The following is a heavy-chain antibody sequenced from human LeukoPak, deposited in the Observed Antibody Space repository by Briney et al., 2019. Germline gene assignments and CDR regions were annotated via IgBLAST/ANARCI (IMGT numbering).Heavy chain of an antibody. Sequence: ASVKVSCKASGYTFTGYYMHWVRQAPGQGLEWMGWINPNSGGTNYAQKFQGRVTMTRDTSISTAYMELSRLRSDDTAVYYCAREEVLLWFGEPLNWFDSWGQGTLVTVSS. CDR2: INPNSGGT. CDR3: AREEVLLWFGEPLNWFDS. CDR1: GYTFTGYY. J-gene: IGHJ5*01. D-gene: IGHD3-10*01. V-gene: IGHV1-2*02.